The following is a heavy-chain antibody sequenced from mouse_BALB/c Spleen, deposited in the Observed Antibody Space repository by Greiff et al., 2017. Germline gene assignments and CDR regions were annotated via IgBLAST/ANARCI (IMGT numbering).Heavy chain of an antibody. V-gene: IGHV5-9-4*01. CDR3: ARRYGYDAEGHYAMDY. D-gene: IGHD2-2*01. CDR2: ISSGGSYT. J-gene: IGHJ4*01. CDR1: GFTFSSYA. Sequence: EVMLVESGGGLVKPGGSLKLSCAASGFTFSSYAMSWVRQSPEKRLEWVAEISSGGSYTYYPDTVTGRFTISRDNAKNTLYLEMSSLRSEDTAMYYCARRYGYDAEGHYAMDYWGQGTSVTVSS.